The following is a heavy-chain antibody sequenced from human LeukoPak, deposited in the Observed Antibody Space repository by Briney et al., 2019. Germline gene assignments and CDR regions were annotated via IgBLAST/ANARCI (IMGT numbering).Heavy chain of an antibody. D-gene: IGHD5-12*01. CDR2: ISWNSGSI. J-gene: IGHJ4*02. Sequence: PGGSLRLSCAASGFTFDDYAMHWVRQAPGKGLEWVSGISWNSGSIGYADSAKGRFTISRDNAKNSLYLQMNSLRAEDTALYYCAKDLGYSGYDSIFDYWGQGTLVTVSS. CDR1: GFTFDDYA. CDR3: AKDLGYSGYDSIFDY. V-gene: IGHV3-9*01.